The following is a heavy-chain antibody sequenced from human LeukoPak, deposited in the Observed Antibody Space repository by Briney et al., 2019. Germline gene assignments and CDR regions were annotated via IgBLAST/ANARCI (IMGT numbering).Heavy chain of an antibody. D-gene: IGHD3-22*01. CDR2: IRSKTDGGTT. CDR1: GFAFSNGW. CDR3: TTEYYYDSPGVFDY. V-gene: IGHV3-15*01. Sequence: GGSLRLSCAVSGFAFSNGWMSWVRQAPGKGLEWVGRIRSKTDGGTTDYGAPAKGRFTIPRDDSRNTLYLQMNILKTEDTAVYYCTTEYYYDSPGVFDYWGQGTLVTVSS. J-gene: IGHJ4*02.